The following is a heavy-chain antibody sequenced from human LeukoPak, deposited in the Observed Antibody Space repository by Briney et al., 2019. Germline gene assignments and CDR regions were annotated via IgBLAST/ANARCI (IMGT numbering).Heavy chain of an antibody. CDR3: ASGPPLRGSLF. V-gene: IGHV4-30-4*01. CDR1: GDSVSSGDYY. J-gene: IGHJ4*02. Sequence: SETLSLTCTVSGDSVSSGDYYWTWIRQPPGKGLEWIGYIYYSVSTYYNPSLKSRLTISIDTSKNQFSLNLTYVTVADTAVYYCASGPPLRGSLFWGQGTLVTVSS. D-gene: IGHD5-12*01. CDR2: IYYSVST.